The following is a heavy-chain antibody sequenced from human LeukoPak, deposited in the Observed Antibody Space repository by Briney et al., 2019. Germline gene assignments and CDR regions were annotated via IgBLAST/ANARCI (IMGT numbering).Heavy chain of an antibody. V-gene: IGHV3-74*01. CDR1: GFTFSNYS. CDR2: INESATII. Sequence: GGSLRLSCAAPGFTFSNYSMRWVRPAPRKGLEWVSRINESATIISNADSVKGRCTISRENARNTLYLQMNRLTAEDTAFYYCVRDLILGWPPGDDFDHWGQGTMVTVSS. CDR3: VRDLILGWPPGDDFDH. D-gene: IGHD3-16*01. J-gene: IGHJ4*02.